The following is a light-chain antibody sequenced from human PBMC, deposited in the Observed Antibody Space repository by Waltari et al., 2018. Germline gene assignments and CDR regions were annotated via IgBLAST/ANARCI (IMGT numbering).Light chain of an antibody. Sequence: DIVMTQSPATLSVSPGERATLSCRASQSVSSNLAWYQQKPGQAPRLLIYGASTRATGIPVRFSGSGSGTEFTLTISSLQSEDFAVYHCQQYNSWPRTFGQGTKVEIK. V-gene: IGKV3-15*01. J-gene: IGKJ1*01. CDR1: QSVSSN. CDR2: GAS. CDR3: QQYNSWPRT.